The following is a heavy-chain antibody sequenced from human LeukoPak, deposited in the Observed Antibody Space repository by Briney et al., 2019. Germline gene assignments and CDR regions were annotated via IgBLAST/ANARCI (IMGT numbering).Heavy chain of an antibody. J-gene: IGHJ1*01. CDR1: GFTFSNYA. V-gene: IGHV4-34*01. Sequence: PGGSLRLSCAASGFTFSNYAMSWIRQPPGKGLEWIGEINHSGSTNYNPSLKSRVTISVDTSKNQFSLKLSSVTAADTAVYYCARGPVVPAAIRYFQHWGQGTLVTVSS. CDR2: INHSGST. D-gene: IGHD2-2*02. CDR3: ARGPVVPAAIRYFQH.